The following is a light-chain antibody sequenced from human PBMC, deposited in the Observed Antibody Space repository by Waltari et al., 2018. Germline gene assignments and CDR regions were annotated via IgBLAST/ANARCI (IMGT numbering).Light chain of an antibody. V-gene: IGLV2-14*01. CDR1: SSDIGAYNY. CDR3: SSYTSSSTVV. Sequence: QSALTQPASVSGSPGQSITISCTGTSSDIGAYNYASWYQQHPGKAPKLMIYEVTNRPSGVSTRFSGSKSGNTASLTISGLQAEDEADYYCSSYTSSSTVVFGGGTKLTV. CDR2: EVT. J-gene: IGLJ2*01.